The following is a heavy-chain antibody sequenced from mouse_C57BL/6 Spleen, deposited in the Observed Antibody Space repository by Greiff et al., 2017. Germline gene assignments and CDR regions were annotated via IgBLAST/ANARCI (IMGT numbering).Heavy chain of an antibody. CDR3: AISNGYYFDY. CDR1: GYTFTSYT. D-gene: IGHD4-1*01. J-gene: IGHJ2*01. V-gene: IGHV1-4*01. Sequence: QVQLQQSGAELARPGASVKMSCKASGYTFTSYTMHWVKQRPGQGLEWIGYINPSSGYTKYNQTFKDKATLTADKSSSTAYMQLSSLTSEDSAVYYCAISNGYYFDYWGQGTTLTVAS. CDR2: INPSSGYT.